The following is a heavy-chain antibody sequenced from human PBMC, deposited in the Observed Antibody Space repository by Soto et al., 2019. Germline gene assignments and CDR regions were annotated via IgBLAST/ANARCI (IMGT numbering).Heavy chain of an antibody. CDR1: GFTVSSNY. D-gene: IGHD4-17*01. V-gene: IGHV3-66*01. Sequence: GGSLRLSCAASGFTVSSNYMSWVRQAPGKGLEWVSVIYSGGSTYYADSVKGRFTISRDNSKNTLYLQMNSLRAEDTAVYYCASLLVDDYGDYVEDYWGQGTLVTVSS. CDR2: IYSGGST. CDR3: ASLLVDDYGDYVEDY. J-gene: IGHJ4*02.